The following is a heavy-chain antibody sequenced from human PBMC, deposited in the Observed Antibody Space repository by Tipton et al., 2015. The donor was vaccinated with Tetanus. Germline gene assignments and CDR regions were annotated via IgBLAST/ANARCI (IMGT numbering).Heavy chain of an antibody. V-gene: IGHV1-2*02. CDR3: ARVHGFDPSNFEY. CDR1: GYAFTGYY. CDR2: VNPDRGGT. J-gene: IGHJ4*02. Sequence: QMQLVQSGAEVKKPGASVKVSCKTSGYAFTGYYIHWVRKTPGQGLEWKGWVNPDRGGTTLALRLHGRVTMTGDTSSTTAYMEMSRLASDDAATYYWARVHGFDPSNFEYWGQGTVVTVSS. D-gene: IGHD5-12*01.